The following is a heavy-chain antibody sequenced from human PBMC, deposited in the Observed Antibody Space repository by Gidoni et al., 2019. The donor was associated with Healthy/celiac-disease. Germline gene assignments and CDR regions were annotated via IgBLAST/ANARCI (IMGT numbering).Heavy chain of an antibody. J-gene: IGHJ2*01. CDR2: IIPILGIA. V-gene: IGHV1-69*08. D-gene: IGHD1-1*01. CDR1: GGTFSSYT. Sequence: QVQLVQSGAEVKKPGSSVKVSCKASGGTFSSYTISWVRQAPGQGLEWMGRIIPILGIANYAQKFQGRVTITADKSTSTAYMELSSLRSEDTAVYYCARDTTGASYWYFDLWGRGTLVTVSS. CDR3: ARDTTGASYWYFDL.